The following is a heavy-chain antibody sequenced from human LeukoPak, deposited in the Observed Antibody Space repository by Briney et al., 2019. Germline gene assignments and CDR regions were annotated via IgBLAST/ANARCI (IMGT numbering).Heavy chain of an antibody. CDR3: ARGRPFWFGVLDV. CDR2: ISPTNVAR. CDR1: GYSFIGNY. J-gene: IGHJ6*02. Sequence: ASVNVSCKSSGYSFIGNYIHWVRQAPGQGLEWMGWISPTNVARNYDQKVQARLTLTTDTSISTAFTQLSRLTSVQAAVYYCARGRPFWFGVLDVWGQGTTVTVSS. D-gene: IGHD3-10*01. V-gene: IGHV1-2*02.